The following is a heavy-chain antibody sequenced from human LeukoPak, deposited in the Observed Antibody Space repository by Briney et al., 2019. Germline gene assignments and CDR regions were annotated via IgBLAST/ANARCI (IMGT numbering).Heavy chain of an antibody. CDR1: GFTLSTYS. J-gene: IGHJ4*02. V-gene: IGHV3-21*01. CDR3: ARGNRLDY. CDR2: ISSYITYT. D-gene: IGHD1-14*01. Sequence: WGSLRFSCAASGFTLSTYSMNWVRPAPGKGLQWVESISSYITYTYSADSVKGRFTVSRDSAKNALYLQMNSLRAEDTAVYYCARGNRLDYWGQGTLVTVSS.